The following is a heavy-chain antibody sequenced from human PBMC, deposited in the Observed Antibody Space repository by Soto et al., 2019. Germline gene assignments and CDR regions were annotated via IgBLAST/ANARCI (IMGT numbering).Heavy chain of an antibody. CDR1: GGSISSSSYY. CDR2: IYYSGST. D-gene: IGHD5-12*01. V-gene: IGHV4-39*01. CDR3: ARQARDGYNPGHFQH. J-gene: IGHJ1*01. Sequence: PSETLSLTCTVSGGSISSSSYYWGWIRQPPGKGLEWIGSIYYSGSTYYNQSLKSRVTISVDTSKNQFSLKLSSVTAADTAVYYCARQARDGYNPGHFQHWGQGTLVTVS.